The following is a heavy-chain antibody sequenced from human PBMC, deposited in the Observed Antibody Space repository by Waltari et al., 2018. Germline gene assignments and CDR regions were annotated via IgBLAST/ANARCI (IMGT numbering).Heavy chain of an antibody. CDR2: IYYSGST. CDR1: GGSISSYY. Sequence: QVQLQESGPGLVKPSETLSLTCTVSGGSISSYYWSWIRQPPGKGLEWIGYIYYSGSTNYNPPLKSRVTISVDTSKNQFSLKLSSVTAADTAVYYCARRRVVGYMDVWGKGTTVTVSS. J-gene: IGHJ6*03. D-gene: IGHD3-22*01. CDR3: ARRRVVGYMDV. V-gene: IGHV4-59*01.